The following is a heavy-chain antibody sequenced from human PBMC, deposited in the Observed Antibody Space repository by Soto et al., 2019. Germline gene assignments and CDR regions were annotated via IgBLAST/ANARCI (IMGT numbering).Heavy chain of an antibody. D-gene: IGHD1-7*01. CDR2: IKNKRSDEAT. Sequence: PGGSLRLSCAASGFTFSDAWMTWLRQTPGRGLEWVGRIKNKRSDEATDYAAAVKGRFIISRDGSKSTLYLQMHSLTTEDTAVYYCSTDGLNYGSFDYWGQGTLVTVS. CDR3: STDGLNYGSFDY. CDR1: GFTFSDAW. V-gene: IGHV3-15*01. J-gene: IGHJ4*02.